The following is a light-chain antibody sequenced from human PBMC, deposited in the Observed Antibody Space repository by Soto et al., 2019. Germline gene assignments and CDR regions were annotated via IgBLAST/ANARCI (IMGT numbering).Light chain of an antibody. V-gene: IGLV1-40*01. J-gene: IGLJ2*01. CDR2: ANT. Sequence: QSVLAQPPSVSGAPGQTVTISCTGTRSNIGAGYDVHWYQQLPGTAPKLLIYANTNRPSGVPDRFSGSKSGTSASLAITGLQAEDAADYYCQSFDSSLTGYVVFGGGTKLTVL. CDR1: RSNIGAGYD. CDR3: QSFDSSLTGYVV.